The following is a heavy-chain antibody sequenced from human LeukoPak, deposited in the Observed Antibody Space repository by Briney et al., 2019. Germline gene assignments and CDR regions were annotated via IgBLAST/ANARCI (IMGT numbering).Heavy chain of an antibody. Sequence: PSETLSLTCTVSGGSISSYYWSWIRQPPGKGLEWIGCIYNSGSTNYNPSLKSRVTISVDTSKNQFSLKLSSVTAADTAVYYCARGGSTFSSDPWGQGTLVTVSS. V-gene: IGHV4-59*01. CDR2: IYNSGST. CDR3: ARGGSTFSSDP. D-gene: IGHD6-13*01. J-gene: IGHJ5*02. CDR1: GGSISSYY.